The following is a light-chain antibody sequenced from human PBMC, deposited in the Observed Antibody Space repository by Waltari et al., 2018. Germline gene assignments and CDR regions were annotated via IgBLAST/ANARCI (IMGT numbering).Light chain of an antibody. CDR2: GAS. CDR1: QSISRN. CDR3: QQYNNWRT. V-gene: IGKV3-15*01. J-gene: IGKJ2*01. Sequence: EILMTQSSPTLSVSPGERATPSCRASQSISRNLAWYQQKPGQAPRLLIYGASTRATAIPARFSGSGSGTEFTLTISSLQSEDFAVYYCQQYNNWRTFGQGTKLEIK.